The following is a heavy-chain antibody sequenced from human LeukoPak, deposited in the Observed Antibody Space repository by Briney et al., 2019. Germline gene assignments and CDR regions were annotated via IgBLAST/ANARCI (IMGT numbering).Heavy chain of an antibody. Sequence: SETLSLTCTVSGDSISSYYWSWIRQPPGKGVEWSGYIYYSGTTNYNPSLKSRVTISVDPSRSQFSLRLSSVTAAATAVYYCARIGDSVTTLRSYYFDYWGQGTLVTVSS. V-gene: IGHV4-59*01. D-gene: IGHD4-17*01. J-gene: IGHJ4*02. CDR1: GDSISSYY. CDR2: IYYSGTT. CDR3: ARIGDSVTTLRSYYFDY.